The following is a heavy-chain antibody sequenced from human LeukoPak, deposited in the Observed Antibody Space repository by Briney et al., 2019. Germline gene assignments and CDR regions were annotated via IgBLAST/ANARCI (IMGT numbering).Heavy chain of an antibody. V-gene: IGHV3-33*01. CDR1: GFTFSSYG. CDR2: IWYDGSNK. Sequence: PGGSLRLSCAASGFTFSSYGMHWVRQAPGKGLEWVAVIWYDGSNKYYADSVKGRFTISRDNSMNTLYLQMNSLRAEDTAVYYCARRDPDDAFDIWGQGTMVTVSS. CDR3: ARRDPDDAFDI. J-gene: IGHJ3*02.